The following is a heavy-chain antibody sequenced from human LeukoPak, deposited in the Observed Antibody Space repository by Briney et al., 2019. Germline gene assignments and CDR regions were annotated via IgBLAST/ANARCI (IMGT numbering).Heavy chain of an antibody. V-gene: IGHV3-53*01. CDR2: IYSGGST. D-gene: IGHD3-22*01. J-gene: IGHJ3*02. Sequence: PGGSLRLSCAASGFTVSSNYMSWVRQAPGRGLEWVSVIYSGGSTYYADSVKGRFTISRDNSENTLYLQMNSLRAEDTAVYYCARDKAYYYDSSGSAGDAFDIWGQGTMVTVSS. CDR3: ARDKAYYYDSSGSAGDAFDI. CDR1: GFTVSSNY.